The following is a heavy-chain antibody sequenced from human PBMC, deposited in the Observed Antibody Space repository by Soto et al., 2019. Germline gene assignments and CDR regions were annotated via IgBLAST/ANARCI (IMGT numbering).Heavy chain of an antibody. CDR2: IWYDGSNK. Sequence: QVQLVESGGGVVQPGRSLRLSCAASGFTFSSYGMHWVRQAPGKGLEWVAVIWYDGSNKYYADSVKGRFTISRDNSKNTLYLQMNSLRAEDTAVYYCARRDTAAPRPFYYYGMDVWGQGTTVTVSS. CDR3: ARRDTAAPRPFYYYGMDV. CDR1: GFTFSSYG. V-gene: IGHV3-33*01. D-gene: IGHD5-18*01. J-gene: IGHJ6*02.